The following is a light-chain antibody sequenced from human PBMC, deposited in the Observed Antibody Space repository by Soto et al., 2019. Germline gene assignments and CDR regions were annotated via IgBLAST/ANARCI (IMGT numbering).Light chain of an antibody. CDR1: QSISTW. Sequence: EIQMTQSPSSLSASVGDRVTITCRASQSISTWLAWYQQEPGKAPKLLIHTASSLQSGVPSRFSGSGSGTDFTLTISSLHPDDFATYYCQQYNSYSPTFGQGTKVDIK. CDR2: TAS. J-gene: IGKJ1*01. CDR3: QQYNSYSPT. V-gene: IGKV1-5*03.